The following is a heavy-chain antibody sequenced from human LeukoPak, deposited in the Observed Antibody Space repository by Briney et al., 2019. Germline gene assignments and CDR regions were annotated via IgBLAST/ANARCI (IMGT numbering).Heavy chain of an antibody. CDR2: ISGSGGST. D-gene: IGHD5-18*01. J-gene: IGHJ4*02. CDR1: GFTFSSYA. V-gene: IGHV3-23*01. Sequence: PGGPLRLSCAASGFTFSSYAMSWVRQAPGKGLEWVSAISGSGGSTYYADSVKGRFTISRDNSKNTLYLQMNSLRAEDTAVYYCAKVALEGYSYGLFDYWGQGTLVTVSS. CDR3: AKVALEGYSYGLFDY.